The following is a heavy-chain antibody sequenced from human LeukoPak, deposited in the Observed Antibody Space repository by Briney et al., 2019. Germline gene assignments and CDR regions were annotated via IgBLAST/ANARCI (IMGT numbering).Heavy chain of an antibody. CDR2: LYSSGST. J-gene: IGHJ4*02. CDR3: ARRGWNTELFEY. CDR1: GGSISSSRCY. Sequence: SETLSLTCAVSGGSISSSRCYWGWVRQPPGKGLEWIGSLYSSGSTYYNPSLKSRVTISVDTSKNQFSLKLSSVTASDTAMYYCARRGWNTELFEYWGQGTLVTVSS. V-gene: IGHV4-39*07. D-gene: IGHD3-10*01.